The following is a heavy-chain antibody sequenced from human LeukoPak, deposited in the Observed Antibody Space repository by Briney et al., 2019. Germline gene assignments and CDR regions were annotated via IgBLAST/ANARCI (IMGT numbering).Heavy chain of an antibody. CDR1: GYTFTSYD. CDR3: ARGGLVAGPYYFDY. Sequence: ASVKVSCKASGYTFTSYDINWVRQATGQGLKWVGWMNPNNGNTAYAQKFQGRVTMTRNTSISTAYMELSSLRSEDTAVYYCARGGLVAGPYYFDYWGQGTLVTVSS. J-gene: IGHJ4*02. CDR2: MNPNNGNT. V-gene: IGHV1-8*01. D-gene: IGHD6-19*01.